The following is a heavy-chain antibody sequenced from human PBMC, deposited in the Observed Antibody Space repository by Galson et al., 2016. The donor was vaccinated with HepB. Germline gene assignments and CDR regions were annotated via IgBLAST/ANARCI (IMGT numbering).Heavy chain of an antibody. Sequence: SLRLSCAASGFTFSTYDMHWVRQPVGKSLEWVSTIGSDSRPHYPGSVMGRFTISRENAKNSLYLHMNNLRAGDTAVYYCAKSNGQLGGEAAFDVWGQGTLVTVSS. CDR2: IGSDSRP. CDR1: GFTFSTYD. V-gene: IGHV3-13*05. CDR3: AKSNGQLGGEAAFDV. J-gene: IGHJ3*01. D-gene: IGHD2-8*01.